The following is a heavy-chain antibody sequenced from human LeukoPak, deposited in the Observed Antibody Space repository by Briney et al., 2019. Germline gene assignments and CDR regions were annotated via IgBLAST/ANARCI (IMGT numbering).Heavy chain of an antibody. D-gene: IGHD6-19*01. J-gene: IGHJ4*02. CDR3: ARQYSSGWYLFDY. CDR1: GFTFSSYG. Sequence: GGSLRLSCAASGFTFSSYGIHWVRQAPGKGLEWVAFIRYDGSNKYYADSVKGRFTISRDNSKNTLYLQMNSLRAEDTAVYYCARQYSSGWYLFDYWGQGTLVTVSS. V-gene: IGHV3-30*02. CDR2: IRYDGSNK.